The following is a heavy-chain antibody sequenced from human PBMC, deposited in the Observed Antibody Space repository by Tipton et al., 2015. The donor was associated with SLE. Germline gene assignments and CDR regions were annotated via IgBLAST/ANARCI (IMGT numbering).Heavy chain of an antibody. Sequence: TLSLTCAVYGGSFSGYFWSWIRQPPGKGLEWIGEINHSGNTNYNPSLKSRVTISVDTSKNQFSLKLSSVTAADTAVYYCATEGGAPVASYYVDMDIWGNVITVTVSS. CDR2: INHSGNT. D-gene: IGHD1-26*01. V-gene: IGHV4-34*01. CDR3: ATEGGAPVASYYVDMDI. J-gene: IGHJ6*03. CDR1: GGSFSGYF.